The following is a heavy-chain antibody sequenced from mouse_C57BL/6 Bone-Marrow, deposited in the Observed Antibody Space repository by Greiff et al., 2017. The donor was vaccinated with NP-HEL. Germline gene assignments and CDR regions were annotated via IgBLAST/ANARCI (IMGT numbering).Heavy chain of an antibody. J-gene: IGHJ3*01. D-gene: IGHD1-1*01. CDR1: GYTFTSYG. V-gene: IGHV1-81*01. Sequence: QVQLQQSGAELARPGASVKLSCKASGYTFTSYGISWVKQRTGQGLEWIGEIYPRSGNTYYNEKFKGKATLTADKSSSTAYMELRSLTSEDSAVYFCARGGSYYGSSRAWFAYWGQGTLVTVSA. CDR3: ARGGSYYGSSRAWFAY. CDR2: IYPRSGNT.